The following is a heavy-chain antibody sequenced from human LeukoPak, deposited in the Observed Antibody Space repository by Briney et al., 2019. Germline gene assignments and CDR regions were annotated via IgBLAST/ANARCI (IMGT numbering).Heavy chain of an antibody. CDR2: IYYSGST. V-gene: IGHV4-30-4*01. J-gene: IGHJ6*02. CDR3: AHQGRDRSYCYGMDV. Sequence: SETLSLTCTVSGGSISSGSYYWSWIRQPPGKGLEWIGYIYYSGSTYYNPSLKSRVTISVDTSKNQFSLKLSSVTAADTAVYYCAHQGRDRSYCYGMDVWGQGTTVTVSS. CDR1: GGSISSGSYY. D-gene: IGHD2-2*01.